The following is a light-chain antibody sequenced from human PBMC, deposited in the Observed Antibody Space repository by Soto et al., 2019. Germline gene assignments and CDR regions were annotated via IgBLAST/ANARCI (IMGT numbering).Light chain of an antibody. CDR3: QQRSNWPLT. CDR2: DAS. V-gene: IGKV3-11*01. Sequence: EIALTQSPCTLSLSPGERATLCCRSSQSVSNNYLAWYQQKPGQAPRLLIYDASNRATGIPARFSGSGSGTDFTLTISSLEPEDFAVYYCQQRSNWPLTFGGGTKVDIK. J-gene: IGKJ4*01. CDR1: QSVSNNY.